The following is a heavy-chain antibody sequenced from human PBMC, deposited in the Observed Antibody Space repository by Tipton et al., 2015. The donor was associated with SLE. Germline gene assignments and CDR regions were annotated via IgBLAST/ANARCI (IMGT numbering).Heavy chain of an antibody. CDR3: AREGVKSPQSPGYGVDV. CDR2: ISYDGGSR. CDR1: GFSFSRFA. V-gene: IGHV3-30*09. J-gene: IGHJ6*02. D-gene: IGHD2-21*01. Sequence: SLRLSCTASGFSFSRFAMHWVRQAPDKGLEWVGVISYDGGSRFYTDSLGGRFAISRHNSKNTLDLQMHTLTPDDTAVYYCAREGVKSPQSPGYGVDVWGQGTTVIVSS.